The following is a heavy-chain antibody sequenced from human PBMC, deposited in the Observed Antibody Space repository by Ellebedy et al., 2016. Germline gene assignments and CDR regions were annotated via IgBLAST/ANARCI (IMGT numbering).Heavy chain of an antibody. V-gene: IGHV4-39*07. CDR3: ARGAGTGY. CDR2: IYYSGST. CDR1: GGSISSSSYY. Sequence: SETLSLTXTVSGGSISSSSYYWGWIRQPPGKGLEWIGSIYYSGSTYYNPSLKSRVTISVDTSKNQFSLKLSSVTAADTAVYYCARGAGTGYWGQGTLVTVSS. J-gene: IGHJ4*02. D-gene: IGHD6-19*01.